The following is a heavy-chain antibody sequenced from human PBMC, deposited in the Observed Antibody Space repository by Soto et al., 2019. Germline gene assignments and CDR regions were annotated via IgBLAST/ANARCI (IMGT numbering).Heavy chain of an antibody. V-gene: IGHV3-53*01. Sequence: GGSLRLSCVASGLPVAGSYMAWVRQAPGKGLEWASVIYNDGTTYYSQSVEGRFTISRDTPKNTLYLQMDRLRDEDTAVYYCVRPLPSGQTHARDVWGQGTTVTVSS. CDR2: IYNDGTT. CDR3: VRPLPSGQTHARDV. D-gene: IGHD3-10*01. CDR1: GLPVAGSY. J-gene: IGHJ6*02.